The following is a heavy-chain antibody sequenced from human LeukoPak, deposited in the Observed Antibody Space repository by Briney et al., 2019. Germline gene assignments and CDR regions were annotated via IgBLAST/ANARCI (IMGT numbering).Heavy chain of an antibody. CDR2: ISVSGSST. CDR3: AKNHDSNGYHTDDAFDL. D-gene: IGHD3-22*01. J-gene: IGHJ3*01. CDR1: GFTFSTYA. Sequence: GRSLRLSCAASGFTFSTYAMNWVRQAPGKGLEWVSVISVSGSSTYYADSVKGRFTISRDSSKSTLYLQMNSLRAEDTAIYYCAKNHDSNGYHTDDAFDLWGQGTMVTVSS. V-gene: IGHV3-23*01.